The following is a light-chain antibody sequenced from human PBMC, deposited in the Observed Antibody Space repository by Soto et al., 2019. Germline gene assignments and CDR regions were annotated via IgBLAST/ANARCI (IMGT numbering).Light chain of an antibody. V-gene: IGLV2-14*01. CDR3: SSYTSSGVV. CDR2: DVS. J-gene: IGLJ2*01. CDR1: SSDVGGYNY. Sequence: QSVLTQPASVSGSPGQSITISCPGTSSDVGGYNYVSWYQQHPGKAPKLMIYDVSNRPSGVSNRFSGSKSGNTASLTISGLQAEDEADYYCSSYTSSGVVFGGGTKLTVL.